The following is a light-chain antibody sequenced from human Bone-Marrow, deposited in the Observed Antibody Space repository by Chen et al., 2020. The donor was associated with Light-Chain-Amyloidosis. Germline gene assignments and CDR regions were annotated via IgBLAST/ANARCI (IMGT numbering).Light chain of an antibody. CDR3: QQTYTTSWT. V-gene: IGKV1-39*01. J-gene: IGKJ1*01. Sequence: DMQMTQSPASLSASVGDRVTITCRTSQSVGYYLNWYQQKPGKAPKLLIYAASSLRGGVPSRFSGSGSGTEFTLIISSLQTEDFATYYCQQTYTTSWTFGQGTKVDIK. CDR1: QSVGYY. CDR2: AAS.